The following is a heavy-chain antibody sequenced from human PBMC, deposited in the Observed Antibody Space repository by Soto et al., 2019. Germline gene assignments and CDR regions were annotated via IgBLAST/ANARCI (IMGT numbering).Heavy chain of an antibody. CDR2: IKQDGSEK. CDR1: GFTFSSYW. Sequence: GGSLRLSCAASGFTFSSYWMSSVPQAPGKGLEWVANIKQDGSEKYYVDSVKGRFSISRDNAKNSLYLQMNSLRAEDTAVYYCAREDERTDAFDIWGQGTMVTVS. V-gene: IGHV3-7*03. CDR3: AREDERTDAFDI. J-gene: IGHJ3*02.